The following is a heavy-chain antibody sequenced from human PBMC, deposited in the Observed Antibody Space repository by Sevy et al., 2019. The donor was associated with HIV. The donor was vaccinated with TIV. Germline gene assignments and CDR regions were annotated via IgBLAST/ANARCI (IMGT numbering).Heavy chain of an antibody. D-gene: IGHD7-27*01. Sequence: GESLKISCKGSGYRFTSFWIGWVRQMPGKGLEWMGIIDPGDSDTRYSPSFQGQVTISADKSISTAYLQWSSLKASDTAIYHCARRGSATGVDYWGQGTLVTVSS. CDR1: GYRFTSFW. J-gene: IGHJ4*02. V-gene: IGHV5-51*01. CDR2: IDPGDSDT. CDR3: ARRGSATGVDY.